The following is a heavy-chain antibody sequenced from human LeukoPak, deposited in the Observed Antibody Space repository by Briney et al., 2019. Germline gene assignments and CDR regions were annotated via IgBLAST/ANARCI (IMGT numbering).Heavy chain of an antibody. CDR3: ARMGGYSGYATH. V-gene: IGHV4-59*08. CDR2: IHSSGNT. Sequence: PSETLSLTCTVSGGSIISYYWSWIRQPPGKGLEWIGYIHSSGNTNYNPSLQCRVTISVDKSKNQLSLKLSSVTAADTAVYYCARMGGYSGYATHWGQGTLVTVSS. D-gene: IGHD5-12*01. CDR1: GGSIISYY. J-gene: IGHJ4*02.